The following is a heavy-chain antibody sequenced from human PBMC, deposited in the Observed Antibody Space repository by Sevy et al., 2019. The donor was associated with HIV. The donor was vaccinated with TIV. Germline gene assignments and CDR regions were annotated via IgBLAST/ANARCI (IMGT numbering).Heavy chain of an antibody. Sequence: GGSLRLSCAASGFTFSSYTMNWVRQAPGKGLEWVSSISSSSSYIYYADSVKGRFTISRDNAKFSLYLHMNSLRAEDTAVYYGAREGGYCSGGSCYSDYYYGMDVWGQGTTVTVSS. CDR2: ISSSSSYI. J-gene: IGHJ6*02. V-gene: IGHV3-21*06. CDR3: AREGGYCSGGSCYSDYYYGMDV. CDR1: GFTFSSYT. D-gene: IGHD2-15*01.